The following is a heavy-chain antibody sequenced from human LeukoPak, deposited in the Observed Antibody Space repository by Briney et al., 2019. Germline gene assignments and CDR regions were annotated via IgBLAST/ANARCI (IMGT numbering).Heavy chain of an antibody. D-gene: IGHD2-15*01. CDR2: ISTSNSYI. Sequence: GGSLRLSCAASGFTFSSYPMNWVRQAPGKGLEWVSSISTSNSYIYYADSVRGRFTISRDNAKKSLYLQMNSLRAEDTAVYSCARGADGVSSNSRGWFDPWGQGTLVTVSS. CDR3: ARGADGVSSNSRGWFDP. V-gene: IGHV3-21*01. J-gene: IGHJ5*02. CDR1: GFTFSSYP.